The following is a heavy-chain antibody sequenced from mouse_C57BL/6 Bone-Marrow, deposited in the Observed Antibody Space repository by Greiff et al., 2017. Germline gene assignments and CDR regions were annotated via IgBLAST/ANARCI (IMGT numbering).Heavy chain of an antibody. CDR2: IDPEIGDT. Sequence: EVQRVESGAELVRPGASVKLSCTASGFNIKDDYIHWVKQRPEQGLEWIGWIDPEIGDTEYASKFQGKATITSDTSSNTAYLQLSSLTSEDTAVDYCSSFDGNYFDFWGQGTPLTVAS. D-gene: IGHD2-3*01. CDR1: GFNIKDDY. J-gene: IGHJ2*01. CDR3: SSFDGNYFDF. V-gene: IGHV14-4*01.